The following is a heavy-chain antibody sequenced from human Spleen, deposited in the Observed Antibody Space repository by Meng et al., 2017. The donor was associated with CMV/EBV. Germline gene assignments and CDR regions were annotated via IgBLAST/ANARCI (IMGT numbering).Heavy chain of an antibody. Sequence: GSLRLSCAVYGASFSTYYWTWNRQAPGKGLEWVGEVNHSGGTNYHPSLKSRVTISIDTSKSQFSLNRRSVTAADTAVYFCARGPQVSWLRSRLAAFDIWGQGTMVTVSS. CDR3: ARGPQVSWLRSRLAAFDI. D-gene: IGHD5-12*01. CDR2: VNHSGGT. V-gene: IGHV4-34*01. J-gene: IGHJ3*02. CDR1: GASFSTYY.